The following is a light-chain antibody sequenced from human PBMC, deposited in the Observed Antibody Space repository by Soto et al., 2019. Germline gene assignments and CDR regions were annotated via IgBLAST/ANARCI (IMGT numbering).Light chain of an antibody. CDR3: QQRNDWVT. V-gene: IGKV3D-20*02. J-gene: IGKJ5*01. CDR1: QSVSSSY. Sequence: EIVLTQSPGTLSLSPGERATLSCRASQSVSSSYLAWYQQKPGQAPRLLIYGASNRATGIPARFSGSGSGTDFILTISSLEPEDSGVYYCQQRNDWVTFGGGTRLEIK. CDR2: GAS.